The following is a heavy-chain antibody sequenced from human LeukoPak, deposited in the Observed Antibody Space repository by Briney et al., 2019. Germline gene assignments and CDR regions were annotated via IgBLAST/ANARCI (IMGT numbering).Heavy chain of an antibody. CDR2: IIPIFGTA. Sequence: GASVKVSCKASGGTFSSYAISWVRQAPGQGLEWMGGIIPIFGTANYAQKFQGRVTITADESTSTAYMELSSLRSEDTAVYYCARALIDDSSGYYYPSYWGQGTLVTVPS. CDR1: GGTFSSYA. D-gene: IGHD3-22*01. CDR3: ARALIDDSSGYYYPSY. V-gene: IGHV1-69*13. J-gene: IGHJ4*02.